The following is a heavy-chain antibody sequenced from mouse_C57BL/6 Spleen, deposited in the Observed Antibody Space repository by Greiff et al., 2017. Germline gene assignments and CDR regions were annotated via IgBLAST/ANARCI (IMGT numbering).Heavy chain of an antibody. D-gene: IGHD1-1*01. CDR3: ARLDYGSFLY. J-gene: IGHJ2*01. V-gene: IGHV5-16*01. CDR2: INYDGSST. CDR1: GFTFSDYY. Sequence: EVKLVESEGGLVQPGSSMKLSCTASGFTFSDYYMAWVRQVPEKGLEWVANINYDGSSTYYLDSLKSRFIISRDNAKNILYLQMSSLKSEDTATYYCARLDYGSFLYWGQGTTLTVSS.